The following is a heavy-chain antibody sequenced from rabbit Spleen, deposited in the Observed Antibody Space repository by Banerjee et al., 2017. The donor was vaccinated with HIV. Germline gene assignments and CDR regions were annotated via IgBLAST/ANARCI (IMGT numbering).Heavy chain of an antibody. CDR3: ARSTYGYDDYGDLYYAAMDL. J-gene: IGHJ3*01. CDR2: TNTGNGGT. V-gene: IGHV1S43*01. Sequence: QEQLEESGGDLVKPGASLTLTCTASGFSFSSVNYICWVRQAPGKGLEWIGCTNTGNGGTWYASWAKGRFTITRSTSLKTVTLQMTSLTAADTATCFCARSTYGYDDYGDLYYAAMDLWGQGTLVTVS. CDR1: GFSFSSVNY. D-gene: IGHD2-1*01.